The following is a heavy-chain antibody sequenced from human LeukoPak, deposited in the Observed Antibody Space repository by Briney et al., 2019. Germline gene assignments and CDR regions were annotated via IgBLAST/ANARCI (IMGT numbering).Heavy chain of an antibody. J-gene: IGHJ4*02. Sequence: PSETLSLTCTVSGGSISSYYWSWIRQPPGKGLEWIGYIYYSGSTNYNPSLKSRVTISVDTSKNQFSLKLSSVTAADTAVCYCARTGIAARLERESPYYFDYWGQGTLVTVSS. CDR3: ARTGIAARLERESPYYFDY. D-gene: IGHD6-6*01. CDR2: IYYSGST. CDR1: GGSISSYY. V-gene: IGHV4-59*08.